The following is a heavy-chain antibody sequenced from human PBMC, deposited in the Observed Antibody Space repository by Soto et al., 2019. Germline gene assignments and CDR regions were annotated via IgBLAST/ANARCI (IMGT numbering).Heavy chain of an antibody. CDR1: GGTFSSYA. J-gene: IGHJ5*02. Sequence: SVKVSCKASGGTFSSYAISWVRQAPGQGLEWMGGIIPIFGTANYAQKFQGRVTITADESTSTAYMELSSLRSEDTAVYYCARDGRDIAAADPYNWFDPWRQGTLVTVSS. V-gene: IGHV1-69*13. CDR2: IIPIFGTA. CDR3: ARDGRDIAAADPYNWFDP. D-gene: IGHD6-13*01.